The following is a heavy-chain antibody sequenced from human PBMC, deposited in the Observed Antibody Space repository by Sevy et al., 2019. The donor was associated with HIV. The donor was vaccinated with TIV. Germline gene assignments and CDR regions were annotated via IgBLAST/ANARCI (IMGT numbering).Heavy chain of an antibody. V-gene: IGHV1-18*01. CDR1: GYTFTTYG. J-gene: IGHJ5*02. Sequence: ASVKVSCKASGYTFTTYGITWVRQAPRQGLEWMGWISTYNSITNYAQKFQGRVTMTTDTSTSTAYMELRSLRSDDTAVYYCARSTQVAGRSNWFDPWGQGTLVTVSS. CDR2: ISTYNSIT. D-gene: IGHD6-19*01. CDR3: ARSTQVAGRSNWFDP.